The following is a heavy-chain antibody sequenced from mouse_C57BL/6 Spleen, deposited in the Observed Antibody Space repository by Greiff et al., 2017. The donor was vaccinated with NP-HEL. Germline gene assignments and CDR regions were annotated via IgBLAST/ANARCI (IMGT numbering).Heavy chain of an antibody. Sequence: QVQLQQSGPELVKPGASVKISCKASGYAFSSSWMNWVKQRPGKGLEWIGRIYPGDGDNNYNGKFKGKATLTADKSSSTAYMQLSSLTSEDSAVYFCARSGITMDFDYWGQGTTLTVSS. CDR2: IYPGDGDN. V-gene: IGHV1-82*01. J-gene: IGHJ2*01. CDR3: ARSGITMDFDY. CDR1: GYAFSSSW. D-gene: IGHD2-4*01.